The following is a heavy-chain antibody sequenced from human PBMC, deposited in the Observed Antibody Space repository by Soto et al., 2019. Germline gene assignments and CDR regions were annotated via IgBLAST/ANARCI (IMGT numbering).Heavy chain of an antibody. CDR3: ARAQNLGYCSSTSCHDTTYYYYGMDV. CDR2: IYYSGST. D-gene: IGHD2-2*01. J-gene: IGHJ6*02. Sequence: PSDTLSLTCTVSGGSISSYYWSWIRQPPGKGLEWIGYIYYSGSTNYNPSLKSRVTISVDTSKNQFSLKLSSVTAADTAVYYCARAQNLGYCSSTSCHDTTYYYYGMDVWGQGTTVTVSS. CDR1: GGSISSYY. V-gene: IGHV4-59*01.